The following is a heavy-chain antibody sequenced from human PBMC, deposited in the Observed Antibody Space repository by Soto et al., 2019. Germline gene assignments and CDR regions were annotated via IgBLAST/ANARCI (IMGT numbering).Heavy chain of an antibody. CDR2: INVGNVKT. CDR1: GYSFTSYG. J-gene: IGHJ3*01. V-gene: IGHV1-3*01. D-gene: IGHD3-10*01. CDR3: AMDPEYGSGSLDV. Sequence: ASVKVSCKASGYSFTSYGVHWVRQAPGQRLEWMGWINVGNVKTKYSEKFEGRVTIIRDTSASTVYMEMNSVRSEDTAIYYCAMDPEYGSGSLDVWGQGTMVTVSS.